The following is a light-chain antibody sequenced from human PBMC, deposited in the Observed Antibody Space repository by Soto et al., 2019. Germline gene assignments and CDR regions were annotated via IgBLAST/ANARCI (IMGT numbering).Light chain of an antibody. V-gene: IGKV3-11*01. Sequence: EIVLTQSPATLSLSPGERATLSCRASQSVSTYLAWYQQKPGQAPRLLIYDASNRATGIPARFSGSGSGTYFTLTIRSLEPEDFAVYYCQHRSDWPPTFGGGTKVEIK. CDR1: QSVSTY. CDR2: DAS. J-gene: IGKJ4*01. CDR3: QHRSDWPPT.